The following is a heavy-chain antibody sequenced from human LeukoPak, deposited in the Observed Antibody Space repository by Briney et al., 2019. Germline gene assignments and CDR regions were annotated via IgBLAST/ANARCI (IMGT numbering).Heavy chain of an antibody. J-gene: IGHJ4*02. Sequence: GASVKVSCKASGYTFTSYGISWGRQAPGQGLEWMGWIIAYNGNTNKTQQLQGKVTIPTDTSTTTASMGRRSLRSDDTAVYYCARTVHDYIWGSYPSRWSAYWSQGTLVTASS. CDR1: GYTFTSYG. V-gene: IGHV1-18*01. CDR3: ARTVHDYIWGSYPSRWSAY. D-gene: IGHD3-16*02. CDR2: IIAYNGNT.